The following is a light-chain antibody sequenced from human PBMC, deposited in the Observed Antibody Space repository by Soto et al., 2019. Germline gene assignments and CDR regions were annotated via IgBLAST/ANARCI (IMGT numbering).Light chain of an antibody. V-gene: IGKV4-1*01. J-gene: IGKJ1*01. CDR3: QQYYSAPWT. CDR1: QSVLYSSNNKNY. CDR2: WAS. Sequence: DIVMTQSPDSLAVSLGERATINCKSSQSVLYSSNNKNYLAWYQQKPGQPPKLLIYWASTRESGVPDRFSGSESGTDFTLTISSRQAEDVAVSYCQQYYSAPWTFGQGTKVEIK.